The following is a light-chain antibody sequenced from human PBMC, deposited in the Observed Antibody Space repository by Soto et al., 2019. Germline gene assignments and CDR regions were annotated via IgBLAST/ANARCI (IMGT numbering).Light chain of an antibody. Sequence: EIVMTQSPATLSVSPGERATLSCRASQSVSSNLAWYQQKPGQAPRLLIYGASTRATGIPARFSGSGSGTEFTLTTSSLQSADFSVYYCQQYNNWPPMYTFGHGTKLDIK. CDR2: GAS. CDR3: QQYNNWPPMYT. V-gene: IGKV3-15*01. J-gene: IGKJ2*01. CDR1: QSVSSN.